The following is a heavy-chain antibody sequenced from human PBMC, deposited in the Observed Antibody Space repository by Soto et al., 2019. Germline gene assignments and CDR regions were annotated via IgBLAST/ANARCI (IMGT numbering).Heavy chain of an antibody. CDR1: GFTFSSYA. CDR2: ISGSGGST. D-gene: IGHD2-2*01. V-gene: IGHV3-23*01. CDR3: AKSGGSTSCKDV. Sequence: GRSLRLSCAASGFTFSSYAMSWVRQAPGKGLEWVSAISGSGGSTYYADSVKGRFTISRDNSKNTLYLQMNSLRAEDTAVYYCAKSGGSTSCKDVSCQGTTVTVFS. J-gene: IGHJ6*02.